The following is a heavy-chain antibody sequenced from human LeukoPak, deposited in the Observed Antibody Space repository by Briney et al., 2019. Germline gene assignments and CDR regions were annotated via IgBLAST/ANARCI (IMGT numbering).Heavy chain of an antibody. V-gene: IGHV4-59*08. CDR2: TYYGGST. CDR1: GGSISSYN. CDR3: ARHHKDDYGDYVRYAFDI. Sequence: SETLSLTCTVSGGSISSYNCCWIWQPPRQGKGRKGITYYGGSTNYNPSLKSRVTISVDTSKNQFSLKLSSVTAADTAVYYCARHHKDDYGDYVRYAFDIWGQGTMVTVSS. J-gene: IGHJ3*02. D-gene: IGHD4-17*01.